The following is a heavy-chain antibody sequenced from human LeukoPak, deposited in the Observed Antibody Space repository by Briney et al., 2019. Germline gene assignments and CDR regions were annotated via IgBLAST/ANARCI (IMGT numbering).Heavy chain of an antibody. CDR3: ARDYYDSSGYFYPNAFDI. CDR2: ISSSSRTI. J-gene: IGHJ3*02. CDR1: GFTFSTYS. V-gene: IGHV3-48*02. D-gene: IGHD3-22*01. Sequence: TGGSLRLSCAASGFTFSTYSMNWVRQAPGEGLEWISYISSSSRTIYYADSVKGRFTISSDSAKISLYLQMNSLRDEDTAVYYCARDYYDSSGYFYPNAFDIWGQGTMDTVSS.